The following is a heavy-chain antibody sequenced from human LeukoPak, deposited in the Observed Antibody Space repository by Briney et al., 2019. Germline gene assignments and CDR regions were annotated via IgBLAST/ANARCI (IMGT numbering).Heavy chain of an antibody. CDR1: GGSISSGSYY. CDR3: VSAKFLVRGVSWFDP. D-gene: IGHD3-10*01. CDR2: INTSGST. V-gene: IGHV4-61*02. J-gene: IGHJ5*02. Sequence: SETLSLTCTVSGGSISSGSYYWSWIRQPAGKGLEWIGRINTSGSTNYNPSLKSRVTISVDTSKNQFSLKLTSVTAADTAVYYCVSAKFLVRGVSWFDPWGQGTLVIVSS.